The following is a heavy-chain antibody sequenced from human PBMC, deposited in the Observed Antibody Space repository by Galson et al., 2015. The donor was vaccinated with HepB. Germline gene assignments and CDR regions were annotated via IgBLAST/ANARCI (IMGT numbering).Heavy chain of an antibody. Sequence: SLRLSCAASGFTFSSYWMHWVRQAPGKGLVWVSRINSDGSSTSYADSVKGRFTISRDNAKNTLYLQMNSLRAEDTAVYYCAREPPGGYYYAYAFDIWGQGTMVTVSS. J-gene: IGHJ3*02. D-gene: IGHD3-22*01. V-gene: IGHV3-74*01. CDR3: AREPPGGYYYAYAFDI. CDR2: INSDGSST. CDR1: GFTFSSYW.